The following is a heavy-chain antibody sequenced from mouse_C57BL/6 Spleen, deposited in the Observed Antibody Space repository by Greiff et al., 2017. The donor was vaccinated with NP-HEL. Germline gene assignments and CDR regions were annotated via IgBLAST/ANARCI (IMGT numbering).Heavy chain of an antibody. V-gene: IGHV1-55*01. CDR1: GYTFTSYW. Sequence: QVQLQQPGAELVKPGASVKMSCKASGYTFTSYWITWVKQRPGQGLEWIGDIYPGSGSTNYNEKFKSKATLTVDTSSSTAYMQLSSLTSEDSAVYHCARRGIITTVVAPFDYWGQGTTLTVSS. CDR3: ARRGIITTVVAPFDY. CDR2: IYPGSGST. D-gene: IGHD1-1*01. J-gene: IGHJ2*01.